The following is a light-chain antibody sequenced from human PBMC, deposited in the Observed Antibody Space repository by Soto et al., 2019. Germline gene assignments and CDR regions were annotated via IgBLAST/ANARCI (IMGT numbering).Light chain of an antibody. J-gene: IGLJ1*01. CDR2: RDD. Sequence: QSVLTQPPSASGTPGQRVSISCSGSSSNIGTNYVYWYQHPPGAAPRLLIFRDDHRPAGVPVRFSASKSSTSASLAINGLRSEDEADYYCAAWDDSLNAFYVFGTGTKLTVL. V-gene: IGLV1-47*01. CDR1: SSNIGTNY. CDR3: AAWDDSLNAFYV.